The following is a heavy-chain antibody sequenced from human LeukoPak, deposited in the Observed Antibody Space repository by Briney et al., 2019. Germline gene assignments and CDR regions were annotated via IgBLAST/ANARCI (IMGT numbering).Heavy chain of an antibody. V-gene: IGHV4-34*01. Sequence: SETLSLTCTVSGGSISSYYWSWIRQPPGKGLEWIGEINHSGSTNYNPSLKSRVTISVDTSKNQFSLKLSSVTAADTAVYYCARERGQFTVTTHFDYWGQGTLVTVSS. J-gene: IGHJ4*02. CDR1: GGSISSYY. CDR2: INHSGST. D-gene: IGHD4-17*01. CDR3: ARERGQFTVTTHFDY.